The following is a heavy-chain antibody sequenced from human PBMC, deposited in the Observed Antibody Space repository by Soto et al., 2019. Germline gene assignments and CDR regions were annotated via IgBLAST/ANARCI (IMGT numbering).Heavy chain of an antibody. J-gene: IGHJ3*01. CDR1: GLNLIDYT. Sequence: VQLVESGGVAVQAGGSLRLSCVASGLNLIDYTMHWVRQVPGKGLEWVSLISWSGDSSDYADSVKSRFTISRDNTKNSLYLQMNTLRTDDTALYFCVKAGKFKAFDVWGQGTLVTVSS. CDR3: VKAGKFKAFDV. V-gene: IGHV3-43*01. D-gene: IGHD1-26*01. CDR2: ISWSGDSS.